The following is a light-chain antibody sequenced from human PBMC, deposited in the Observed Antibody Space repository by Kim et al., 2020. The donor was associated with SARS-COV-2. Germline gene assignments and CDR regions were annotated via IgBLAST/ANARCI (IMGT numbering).Light chain of an antibody. Sequence: ASVGDRVNITCQSTQVIRKFLNWYQQRRGKAPQLLIYDVSNLQTGVPSRFSGSGYGTEFTLTISSLQPEDFATYYCQQNDAFPITFGQGTRLEIK. CDR3: QQNDAFPIT. CDR2: DVS. J-gene: IGKJ5*01. V-gene: IGKV1-33*01. CDR1: QVIRKF.